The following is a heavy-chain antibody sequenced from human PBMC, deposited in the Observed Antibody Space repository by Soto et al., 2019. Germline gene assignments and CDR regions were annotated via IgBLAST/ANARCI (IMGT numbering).Heavy chain of an antibody. CDR1: GGSIRNYY. CDR3: ARGRRYSGSHDALDI. CDR2: IYYSGST. V-gene: IGHV4-59*01. D-gene: IGHD1-26*01. Sequence: QVQLQESGPGLVKPSETLSLTCTVSGGSIRNYYWGWIRQPPGKGLEWIAYIYYSGSTDYNPSLNTRVTISVDTSKNQFSLRLSSVTAADTAVYYCARGRRYSGSHDALDIWGQGTMVTISS. J-gene: IGHJ3*02.